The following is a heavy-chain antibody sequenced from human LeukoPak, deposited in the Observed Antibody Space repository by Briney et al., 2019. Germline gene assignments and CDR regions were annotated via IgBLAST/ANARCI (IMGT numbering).Heavy chain of an antibody. D-gene: IGHD3-10*01. V-gene: IGHV3-66*01. CDR2: IYSGGST. CDR1: GFTVSTNY. CDR3: ARDKPYYGSGSSYMSGAFDI. Sequence: GGSLRLSCAASGFTVSTNYMSWVRQAPGKGLEWVSIIYSGGSTYYADSVKGRFTISRDSSKNTLYLQMNSLRAEDTAVYYCARDKPYYGSGSSYMSGAFDIWGQGTMVTVSS. J-gene: IGHJ3*02.